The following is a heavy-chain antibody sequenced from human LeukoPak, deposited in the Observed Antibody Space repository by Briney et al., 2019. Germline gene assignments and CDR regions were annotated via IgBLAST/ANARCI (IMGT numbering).Heavy chain of an antibody. Sequence: SETLSLTCTVSGYSISSGYYWGWIRQPPGKGLEWIGSIYHSGSTYYNPSLKSRVTISVDTSKNQFSLKLSSVTAADTAVYYCARDGNTVTGNWFDPWGQGTLVTVSS. D-gene: IGHD4-17*01. CDR3: ARDGNTVTGNWFDP. CDR2: IYHSGST. J-gene: IGHJ5*02. V-gene: IGHV4-38-2*02. CDR1: GYSISSGYY.